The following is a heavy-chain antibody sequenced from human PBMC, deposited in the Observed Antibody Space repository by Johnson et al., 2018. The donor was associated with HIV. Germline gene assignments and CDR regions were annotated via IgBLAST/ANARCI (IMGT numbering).Heavy chain of an antibody. CDR1: GFTFDYYG. J-gene: IGHJ3*02. Sequence: VQLVDSGGGVVRPGGSLRLSCAASGFTFDYYGMTWVRQTPGKGLEWVSGINWNGGSIGYADSVNGRFTISRDNAKNSLYLQMSSLRAEDTALYYCARAVDYGGNSPSRAFDIWGRGTLVTVSS. CDR2: INWNGGSI. D-gene: IGHD4-23*01. V-gene: IGHV3-20*04. CDR3: ARAVDYGGNSPSRAFDI.